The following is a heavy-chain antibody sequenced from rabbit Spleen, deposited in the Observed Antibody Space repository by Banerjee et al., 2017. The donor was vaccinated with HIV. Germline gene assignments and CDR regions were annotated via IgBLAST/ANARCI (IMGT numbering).Heavy chain of an antibody. Sequence: QQQLVESGGGLVKPGASLTLTCKASGFSFDGTYWICWIRQAPGKGLEWIGCIYTGSDNTYYASWAKGRFTISKTSSTTVTLQMTSLTAADTATYFCARDLTDVIGWNFKLWGPGTLVTVS. J-gene: IGHJ4*01. CDR2: IYTGSDNT. V-gene: IGHV1S45*01. CDR1: GFSFDGTYW. CDR3: ARDLTDVIGWNFKL. D-gene: IGHD1-1*01.